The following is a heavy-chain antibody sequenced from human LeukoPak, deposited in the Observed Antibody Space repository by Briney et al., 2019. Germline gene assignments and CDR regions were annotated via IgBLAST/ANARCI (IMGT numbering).Heavy chain of an antibody. D-gene: IGHD3-10*02. V-gene: IGHV4-4*02. CDR2: IYHSGST. CDR1: GGSISSSNW. CDR3: ARDSMFAAFDI. Sequence: SETLSLTCAVSGGSISSSNWWSWVRQPPGKGLEWIGEIYHSGSTNYNASLKGRVTISVDKSKNQFSLKLTSVTAADTAVYYCARDSMFAAFDIWGQGTMVAVSS. J-gene: IGHJ3*02.